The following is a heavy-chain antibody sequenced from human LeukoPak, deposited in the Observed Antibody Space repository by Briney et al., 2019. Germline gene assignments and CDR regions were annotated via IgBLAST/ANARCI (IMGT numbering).Heavy chain of an antibody. V-gene: IGHV4-30-4*01. Sequence: ASETLTLTCTVSGGSISSGDYYWSWNGQPPGQGLVWNRYNYYSGSTYYNPALRSRVTISVDASKNQFSLKLSSVTAADTAVYYCARVFYDSTGYTYYYYYYGMDVWGQGTTVTVSS. CDR3: ARVFYDSTGYTYYYYYYGMDV. CDR2: NYYSGST. J-gene: IGHJ6*02. CDR1: GGSISSGDYY. D-gene: IGHD3-22*01.